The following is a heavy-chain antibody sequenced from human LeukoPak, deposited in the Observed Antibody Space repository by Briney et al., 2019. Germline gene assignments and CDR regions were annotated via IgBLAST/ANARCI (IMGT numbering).Heavy chain of an antibody. CDR1: GYSFTSYW. V-gene: IGHV5-51*01. CDR2: IYPDDSDT. CDR3: ASSRITIFGVVIVGAFDI. Sequence: GESLKISCKGSGYSFTSYWIGWVRQMPGKGLEWMGIIYPDDSDTRYSPSFQGQVTISADKSISTAYLQWSSLKASDTAMYYCASSRITIFGVVIVGAFDIWGQGTMVTVSS. D-gene: IGHD3-3*01. J-gene: IGHJ3*02.